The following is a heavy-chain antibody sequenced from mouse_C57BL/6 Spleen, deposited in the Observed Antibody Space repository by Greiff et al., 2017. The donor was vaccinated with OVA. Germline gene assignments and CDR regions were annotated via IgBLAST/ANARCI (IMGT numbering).Heavy chain of an antibody. CDR2: INPNNGGT. D-gene: IGHD4-1*01. Sequence: EVQLQQSGPELVKPGASVKISCKASGYTFTDYYMNWVKQSHGKSLEWIGDINPNNGGTSYNQKFKGKATLTVDKSSSTAYMELRSLTSEDSAVYYCARGRSVNWDDYAMDYWGQGTSVTVSS. CDR1: GYTFTDYY. CDR3: ARGRSVNWDDYAMDY. J-gene: IGHJ4*01. V-gene: IGHV1-26*01.